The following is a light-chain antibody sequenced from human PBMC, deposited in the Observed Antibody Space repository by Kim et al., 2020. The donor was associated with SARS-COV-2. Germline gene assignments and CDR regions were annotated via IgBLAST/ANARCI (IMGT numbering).Light chain of an antibody. J-gene: IGKJ1*01. V-gene: IGKV1-39*01. CDR2: TAS. CDR1: QDISRY. CDR3: QQTSSAPRT. Sequence: DIQMTQSPSSLSASVGDRVTITCRASQDISRYLNWYQQKPGKAPKLLIYTASSLQSGVPSRFTGSGSETDFTLTITSLQPEDFATYYSQQTSSAPRTFGQGTKVDIK.